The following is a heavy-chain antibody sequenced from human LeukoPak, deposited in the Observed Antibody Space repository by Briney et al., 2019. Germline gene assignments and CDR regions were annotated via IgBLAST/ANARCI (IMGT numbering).Heavy chain of an antibody. CDR1: GFTFSSYS. D-gene: IGHD1-7*01. V-gene: IGHV3-48*04. J-gene: IGHJ6*03. Sequence: GGSLRLSCAASGFTFSSYSMNWVRQAPGKGLEWVSYISSSSSTIYYADSVKGRFTISRDNAKNSLYLQMNSLRAEHTAVYYCARELELSVYYYMDVWGKGTTVTVSS. CDR3: ARELELSVYYYMDV. CDR2: ISSSSSTI.